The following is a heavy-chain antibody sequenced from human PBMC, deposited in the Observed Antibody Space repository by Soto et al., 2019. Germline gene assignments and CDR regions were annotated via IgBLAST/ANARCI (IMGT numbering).Heavy chain of an antibody. CDR2: IKSQASGGTI. V-gene: IGHV3-15*07. CDR1: GITFIYAW. J-gene: IGHJ4*02. CDR3: THLLSLAHHYSYF. Sequence: GGSLRLSCAASGITFIYAWMDWVRQAPGKRLEWVGRIKSQASGGTIDYAAPVKGRFTISRDDSKNTVYLQMDSLKTEDTAVYYCTHLLSLAHHYSYFWGQGTQVTVSS. D-gene: IGHD2-21*01.